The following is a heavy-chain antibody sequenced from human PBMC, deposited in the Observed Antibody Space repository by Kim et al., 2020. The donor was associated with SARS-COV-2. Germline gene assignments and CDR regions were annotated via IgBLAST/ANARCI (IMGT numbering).Heavy chain of an antibody. CDR1: EYSFIGYY. V-gene: IGHV1-2*02. Sequence: ASVKVSCKAPEYSFIGYYIHWVRQAPGQGPEWMGWSNTNSGDTKYAQKFQGRVTMTRDTSISTAYLELSRLRSDDTAMYYCSKSYGQRNYFFDFWGPGTL. J-gene: IGHJ4*02. CDR2: SNTNSGDT. CDR3: SKSYGQRNYFFDF. D-gene: IGHD5-18*01.